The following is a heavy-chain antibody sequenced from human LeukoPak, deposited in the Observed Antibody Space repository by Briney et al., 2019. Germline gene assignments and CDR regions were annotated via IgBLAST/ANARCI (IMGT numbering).Heavy chain of an antibody. CDR3: ARDWDQLLYGFDC. CDR2: ISSSSSYI. J-gene: IGHJ4*02. D-gene: IGHD2-2*02. Sequence: GGSLRLSCAASGFTFSSYSMNWVRQAPGKGLEWVSSISSSSSYICYADSVKGRFTISRDNAKNSLYLQMNSLRAEDTAVYYCARDWDQLLYGFDCWGQGTLVTVSS. V-gene: IGHV3-21*01. CDR1: GFTFSSYS.